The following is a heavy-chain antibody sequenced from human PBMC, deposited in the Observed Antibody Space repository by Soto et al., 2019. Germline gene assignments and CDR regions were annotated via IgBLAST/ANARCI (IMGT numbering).Heavy chain of an antibody. CDR2: ITGGGIDT. CDR1: GFTFSTYA. J-gene: IGHJ4*02. CDR3: AKGSRGHCTGVTCYPFDY. Sequence: EVQLVDSGGHLVQPGGSLRLSCAASGFTFSTYAMNWVRQAPGKRLAWVSSITGGGIDTYYADSVKGRFTIARDNSKNTLYLQMSSLRAEDTAVYYCAKGSRGHCTGVTCYPFDYWGQGSLVIVSS. D-gene: IGHD2-8*02. V-gene: IGHV3-23*04.